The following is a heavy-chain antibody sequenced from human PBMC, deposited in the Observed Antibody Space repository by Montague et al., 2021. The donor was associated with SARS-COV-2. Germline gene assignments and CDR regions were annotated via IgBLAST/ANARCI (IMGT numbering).Heavy chain of an antibody. V-gene: IGHV6-1*01. D-gene: IGHD2-2*01. CDR3: ARIPVGSKYYFDF. J-gene: IGHJ4*02. CDR1: GDSVSSNIAT. CDR2: TYYRSKWYN. Sequence: CAISGDSVSSNIATWNWIRQSPSRGLEWLGRTYYRSKWYNDHAESVKSRITIDPDTFKHQFALHLNSVTPEDTAVYYCARIPVGSKYYFDFWGQGTLVTVSS.